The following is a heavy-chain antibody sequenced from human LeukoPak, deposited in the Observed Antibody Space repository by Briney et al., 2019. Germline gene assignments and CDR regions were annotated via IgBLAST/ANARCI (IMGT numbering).Heavy chain of an antibody. J-gene: IGHJ3*02. CDR2: MYHSGST. D-gene: IGHD1-26*01. CDR1: GGSISSNNW. V-gene: IGHV4-4*02. CDR3: ARFLRGATNALEI. Sequence: SETLSLTCAVSGGSISSNNWWSWVRQPPGKGLEWIGEMYHSGSTNYNPSPKSRVTISVDTSKNQFSLKLSSVTAADTAVYYCARFLRGATNALEIWGQGAMVTVSS.